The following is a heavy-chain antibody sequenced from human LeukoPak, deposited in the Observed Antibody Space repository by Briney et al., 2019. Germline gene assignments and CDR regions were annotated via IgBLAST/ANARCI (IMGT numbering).Heavy chain of an antibody. CDR3: AKEARLGTPTV. Sequence: GGALRLYCVASGVTFSLSDMSWVRQTPGKGLEWVATISGGGGKTYYGDSVRGRFTISRDTSTNTLYLQATNLKAEDTAMYYCAKEARLGTPTVGGLGTLVTVSS. V-gene: IGHV3-23*01. CDR1: GVTFSLSD. J-gene: IGHJ4*02. D-gene: IGHD1-7*01. CDR2: ISGGGGKT.